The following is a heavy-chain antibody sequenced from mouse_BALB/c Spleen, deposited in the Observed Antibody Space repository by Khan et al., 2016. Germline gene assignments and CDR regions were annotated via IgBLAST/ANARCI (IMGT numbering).Heavy chain of an antibody. Sequence: EVELVESGGGLVKPGGSLKLSCAASGFTFSDYYMYWVRQTPEKRLEWVATISDGGSYTYYPDSVKGRFTISRDNAKNNLYLQMSSLKSEDTAMYYCARRGYYRYDGFAYWGQGTLVTVSA. J-gene: IGHJ3*01. CDR2: ISDGGSYT. CDR1: GFTFSDYY. V-gene: IGHV5-4*02. CDR3: ARRGYYRYDGFAY. D-gene: IGHD2-14*01.